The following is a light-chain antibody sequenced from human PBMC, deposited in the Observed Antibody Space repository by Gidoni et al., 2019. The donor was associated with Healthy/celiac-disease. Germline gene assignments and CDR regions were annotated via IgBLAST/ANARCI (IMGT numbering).Light chain of an antibody. V-gene: IGKV1-39*01. J-gene: IGKJ2*01. CDR2: AAS. CDR3: QQSYSTPYT. CDR1: QCISSY. Sequence: DIQMTQSPSFLSATVGDRVTITCRASQCISSYLNWYQQKPGKAPKLLIYAASSLQSGVPSRFSGSGSGTDFTLTISSLQPEDFAAYYCQQSYSTPYTFXQXTKVEIK.